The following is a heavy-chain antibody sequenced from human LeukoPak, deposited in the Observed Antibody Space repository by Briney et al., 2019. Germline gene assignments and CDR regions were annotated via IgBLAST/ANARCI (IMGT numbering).Heavy chain of an antibody. CDR1: GYTFTSYY. D-gene: IGHD1-1*01. V-gene: IGHV1-46*01. CDR2: INPSGDST. CDR3: ARGNDHAWDY. Sequence: ASVKVSCKASGYTFTSYYMHWVRQAPGQGLEWMGIINPSGDSTSYAQKFQGRVTMTRDTSITTAYMELSRLTSDDTAVYYCARGNDHAWDYWGQGTLVTVSS. J-gene: IGHJ4*02.